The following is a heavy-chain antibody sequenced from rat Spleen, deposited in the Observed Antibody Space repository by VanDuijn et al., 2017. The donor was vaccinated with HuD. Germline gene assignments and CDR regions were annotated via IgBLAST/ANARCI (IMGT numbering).Heavy chain of an antibody. Sequence: EVQLVESGGDLVQPGRSLKLSCAASGFSFSDYAMAWVRQSPKKGLEWVATIIYDGSNTYYRDSVKGRFTISRDNAKSTLDLQMDSLWSEDTATYYCATGGSGYGFAYWGQGTLVTVSS. CDR1: GFSFSDYA. D-gene: IGHD4-3*01. V-gene: IGHV5-17*01. CDR3: ATGGSGYGFAY. J-gene: IGHJ3*01. CDR2: IIYDGSNT.